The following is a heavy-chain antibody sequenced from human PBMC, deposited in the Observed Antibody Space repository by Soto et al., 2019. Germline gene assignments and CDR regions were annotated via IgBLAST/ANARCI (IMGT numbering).Heavy chain of an antibody. J-gene: IGHJ6*02. CDR1: GFTFSSYG. D-gene: IGHD3-16*01. V-gene: IGHV3-30*18. CDR2: ISYDESYK. Sequence: QVQLVESGGGVVQPGRSLRLSCAASGFTFSSYGMHWVRQAPGKGLEWVAVISYDESYKYYADSVKGRFTISRDNSKNTLYLQMNSLRAEDTAVYYCAKSRGRSASSYYYYYDMDVWGQGTTVTVSS. CDR3: AKSRGRSASSYYYYYDMDV.